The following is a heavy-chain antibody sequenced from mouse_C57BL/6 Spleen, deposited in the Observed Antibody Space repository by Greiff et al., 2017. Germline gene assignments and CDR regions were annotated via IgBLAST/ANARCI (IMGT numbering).Heavy chain of an antibody. J-gene: IGHJ2*01. D-gene: IGHD1-1*01. V-gene: IGHV1-7*01. CDR2: INPSSGYT. CDR3: ARPYGSSQYYGDD. Sequence: QVQLQQSGAELAKPGASVKLSCKASGYTFTSYWMHWVKQRPGQGLEWIGYINPSSGYTKYNQKFKDKATLTATKSSSTAYMQLSSLSYENSAVYYGARPYGSSQYYGDDWGQGTTLTVSS. CDR1: GYTFTSYW.